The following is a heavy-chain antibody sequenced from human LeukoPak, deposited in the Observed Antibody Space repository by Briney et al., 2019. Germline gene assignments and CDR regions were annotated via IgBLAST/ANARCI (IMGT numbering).Heavy chain of an antibody. J-gene: IGHJ6*03. Sequence: SETLSLTCTVSGGSISNYCWSWIRQPPGKGLEWIGYINYSGSPNYNPSLKSRVTISLDTSKNQFSRRLSSVTAADTAVYYCARLSGTYFSAVYYYYYYMDVWGKGTTVTVSS. CDR3: ARLSGTYFSAVYYYYYYMDV. CDR2: INYSGSP. D-gene: IGHD3-10*01. CDR1: GGSISNYC. V-gene: IGHV4-59*08.